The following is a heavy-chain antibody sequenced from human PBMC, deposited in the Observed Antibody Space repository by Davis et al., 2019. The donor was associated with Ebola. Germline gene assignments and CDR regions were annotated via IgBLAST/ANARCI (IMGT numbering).Heavy chain of an antibody. Sequence: GESLKISCAASGFTFSYAWMNWVRQAPGTGLEWVARIKSKTDGGTTDHAAPVKGRFTISRDDSKNTLYLQMNSLKTEDTAVYYCTTDSGRTAWGQGTLVTVSS. V-gene: IGHV3-15*07. D-gene: IGHD1-14*01. CDR2: IKSKTDGGTT. J-gene: IGHJ5*02. CDR1: GFTFSYAW. CDR3: TTDSGRTA.